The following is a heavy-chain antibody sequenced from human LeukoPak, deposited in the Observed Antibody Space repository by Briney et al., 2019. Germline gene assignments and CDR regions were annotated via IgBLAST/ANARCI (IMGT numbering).Heavy chain of an antibody. V-gene: IGHV3-48*03. D-gene: IGHD3-10*01. CDR3: AKVYYGSGSYWYYYYGMDV. Sequence: GGSLRLSCAASGFTFSSYEMNWVRQAPGKGLEWVSYISSSGSTIYYADSVKGRFTISRDNAKNSLYLQMNSLRAEDTAVYYCAKVYYGSGSYWYYYYGMDVWGKGTTVTVSS. CDR1: GFTFSSYE. J-gene: IGHJ6*04. CDR2: ISSSGSTI.